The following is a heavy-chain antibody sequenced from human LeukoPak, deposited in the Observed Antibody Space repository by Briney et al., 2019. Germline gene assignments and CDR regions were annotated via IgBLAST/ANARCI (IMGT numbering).Heavy chain of an antibody. V-gene: IGHV3-23*01. CDR2: ISGSGGST. CDR3: ANERPQTTSFDY. Sequence: SGGSLRLSCRASGYTFSTYPMLWLRGAPGKGLEWVSSISGSGGSTYYADSVKGRFTISRDNSKNTLYLQMNSLRAEDTAIYYCANERPQTTSFDYWGQGTLVTVSS. J-gene: IGHJ4*02. CDR1: GYTFSTYP. D-gene: IGHD2/OR15-2a*01.